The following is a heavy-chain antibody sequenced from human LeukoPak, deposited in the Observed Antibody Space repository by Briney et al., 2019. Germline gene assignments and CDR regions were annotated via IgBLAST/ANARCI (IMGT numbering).Heavy chain of an antibody. V-gene: IGHV1-2*02. J-gene: IGHJ5*02. Sequence: SVKVSCKASGYTFTAYYMHWVRQAPGQGLEWMGWINPNTGDTNSAERFQGRVTMTRDSSIRTAYLELSRLTSDDTAVYYCARDMWQQFDWFDPWGQGTLVTVSS. CDR3: ARDMWQQFDWFDP. CDR2: INPNTGDT. D-gene: IGHD6-13*01. CDR1: GYTFTAYY.